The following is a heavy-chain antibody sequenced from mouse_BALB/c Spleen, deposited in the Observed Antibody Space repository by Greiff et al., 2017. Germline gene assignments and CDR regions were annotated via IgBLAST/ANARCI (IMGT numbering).Heavy chain of an antibody. CDR2: ISSGGSYT. D-gene: IGHD2-14*01. Sequence: DVKLVESGGDLVKPGGSLKLSCAASGFTFSSYGMSWVRQTPDKRLEWVATISSGGSYTYYPDSVKGRFTISRDNAKNTLYLQMSSLKSEDTAMYYCARDPRYDVWFAYWGQGTLVTVSA. CDR3: ARDPRYDVWFAY. J-gene: IGHJ3*01. CDR1: GFTFSSYG. V-gene: IGHV5-6*02.